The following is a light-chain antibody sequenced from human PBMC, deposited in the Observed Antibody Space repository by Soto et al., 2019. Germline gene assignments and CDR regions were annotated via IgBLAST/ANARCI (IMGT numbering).Light chain of an antibody. CDR2: GAS. CDR1: QSVSSN. CDR3: QQYNNWPPVT. V-gene: IGKV3-15*01. Sequence: EIVMTQSPATLSASPGERATLSCRASQSVSSNLAWYQQKPGQAPRLLIYGASTRATGIPARFSGSGSGTEFTLTISSLQSEDFAVSYCQQYNNWPPVTFGGGTKVEIK. J-gene: IGKJ4*01.